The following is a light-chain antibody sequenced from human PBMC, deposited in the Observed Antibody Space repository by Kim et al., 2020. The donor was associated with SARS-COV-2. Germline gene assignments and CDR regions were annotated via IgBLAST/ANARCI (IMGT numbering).Light chain of an antibody. V-gene: IGKV1-5*01. CDR3: QQYDNYPWT. Sequence: SSVGDRVSITCRASQSVSGWLAWYQQKPGRAPKVLIYDAFTLESGVPSRFSGSGSGTEFTLTISSLQPDDFATYYCQQYDNYPWTFGQGTKVDIK. J-gene: IGKJ1*01. CDR2: DAF. CDR1: QSVSGW.